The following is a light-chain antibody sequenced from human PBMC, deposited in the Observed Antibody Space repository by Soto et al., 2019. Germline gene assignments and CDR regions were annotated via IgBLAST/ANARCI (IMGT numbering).Light chain of an antibody. V-gene: IGKV3-11*01. CDR2: DAS. CDR1: QSVSSY. CDR3: QQRSNWPPTWT. J-gene: IGKJ1*01. Sequence: EIVLTQSPATLSLSPEERATLSCRASQSVSSYLAWYQHKPGQAPRLLIYDASNRATGIPARFSGSGSGTDFTLTISSLEPEDFAVYYCQQRSNWPPTWTFGQGTKVEIK.